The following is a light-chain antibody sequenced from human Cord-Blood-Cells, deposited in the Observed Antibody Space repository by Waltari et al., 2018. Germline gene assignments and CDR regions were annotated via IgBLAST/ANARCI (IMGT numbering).Light chain of an antibody. CDR3: QSADSSGTYVV. CDR1: ALPKQY. J-gene: IGLJ2*01. Sequence: SYELTQPPSVSVSPGQTARITCSGDALPKQYAYWYQQKPGQAPVQVIYKDSEGPSGIPERFSGPSSGTTVKLTISGVQAEDEADYYCQSADSSGTYVVFGGGTKLTVL. V-gene: IGLV3-25*02. CDR2: KDS.